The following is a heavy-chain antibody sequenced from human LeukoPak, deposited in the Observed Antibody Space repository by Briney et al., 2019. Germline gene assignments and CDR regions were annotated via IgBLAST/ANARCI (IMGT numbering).Heavy chain of an antibody. V-gene: IGHV1-2*02. D-gene: IGHD2-21*02. CDR2: INPNIGDA. Sequence: ASVKVSSKASGYTFTDYFMHWVRQAPGQGLEWMGWINPNIGDATYAQKFQGRVAITRDRSINTAYMELSSLTSDDTAVYSCARMDLEGGDSNGFDSWGQGTLVTVSS. J-gene: IGHJ5*01. CDR1: GYTFTDYF. CDR3: ARMDLEGGDSNGFDS.